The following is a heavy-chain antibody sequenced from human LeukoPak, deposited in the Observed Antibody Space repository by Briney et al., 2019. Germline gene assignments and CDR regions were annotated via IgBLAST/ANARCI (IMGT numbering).Heavy chain of an antibody. D-gene: IGHD6-6*01. CDR3: AKDQYSSSYYFDY. V-gene: IGHV3-30*02. CDR1: GFTFSSYG. Sequence: GGSLRLSCAASGFTFSSYGMHWVRQAPGKGLEWVAFIRYDGSNKYCTDSVKGRFTISRDNSKNTLYLQMNSLRAEDTAVYYCAKDQYSSSYYFDYWGQGTLVTVSS. J-gene: IGHJ4*02. CDR2: IRYDGSNK.